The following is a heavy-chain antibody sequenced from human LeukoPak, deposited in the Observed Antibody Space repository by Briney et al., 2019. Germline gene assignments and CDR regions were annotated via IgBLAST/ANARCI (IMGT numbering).Heavy chain of an antibody. CDR3: ARGGDYDY. V-gene: IGHV3-21*01. D-gene: IGHD4-17*01. J-gene: IGHJ4*02. Sequence: PGGSLRLSCAAPGFTFSSYSMNWVRQAPGKGLDWVSSITSTSSYRYYADSVKGRFTISRDNAEKSLYLQMNSLRAEDTAVYYCARGGDYDYWGQGTLVTVSS. CDR1: GFTFSSYS. CDR2: ITSTSSYR.